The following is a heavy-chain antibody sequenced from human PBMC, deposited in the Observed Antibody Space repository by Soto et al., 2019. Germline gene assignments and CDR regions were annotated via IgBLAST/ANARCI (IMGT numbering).Heavy chain of an antibody. CDR1: GYSISLGYY. J-gene: IGHJ4*02. CDR2: IYYSGST. Sequence: SETLSLTCAVSGYSISLGYYWGWSRQPPGKGLEWIGSIYYSGSTYNNPSLRSRVSMSIDTSKDQFSLKLKSVTAADTALYFCARQRTSVVTQAYFDVWGPGSLVTVSS. CDR3: ARQRTSVVTQAYFDV. V-gene: IGHV4-38-2*01. D-gene: IGHD2-21*02.